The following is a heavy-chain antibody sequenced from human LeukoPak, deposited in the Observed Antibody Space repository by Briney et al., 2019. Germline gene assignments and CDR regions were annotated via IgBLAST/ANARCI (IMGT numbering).Heavy chain of an antibody. Sequence: ASVKVSCKASGYTFTSYYMHWVRQAPGQGLEWMGIINPSGGSTSYAQKFQGRVTMTRDTSTSTVYMELSSLRSEDTAVYYCARVGVQLERRRYFDYWGQGTLVTVSS. CDR1: GYTFTSYY. CDR3: ARVGVQLERRRYFDY. J-gene: IGHJ4*02. V-gene: IGHV1-46*01. CDR2: INPSGGST. D-gene: IGHD1-1*01.